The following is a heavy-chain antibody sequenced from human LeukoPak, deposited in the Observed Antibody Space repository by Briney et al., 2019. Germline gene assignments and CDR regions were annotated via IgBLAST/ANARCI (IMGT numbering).Heavy chain of an antibody. CDR3: ARGGPSRAGGATVFDY. Sequence: PGGSLRLSCAASGFTFSSYGMSWIRQPPGKGLEWIGEIYHSGSTNYNPSLKSRVTISVDKSKNQFSLKLSSVTAADTAVYYCARGGPSRAGGATVFDYWGQGTLVTVSS. CDR1: GFTFSSYGM. J-gene: IGHJ4*02. V-gene: IGHV4-4*02. D-gene: IGHD1-26*01. CDR2: IYHSGST.